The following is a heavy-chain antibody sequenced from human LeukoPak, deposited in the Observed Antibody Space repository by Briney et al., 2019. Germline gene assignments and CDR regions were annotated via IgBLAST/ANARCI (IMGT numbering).Heavy chain of an antibody. D-gene: IGHD6-19*01. Sequence: ASVKVSCKASGYTFSSYDISWVRQATGQGLEWMGWMNPNTGNTGSAQKFQGRVTMTRNTSISTAYMELSSLRSEDTAVYYRARGEGGAVDNWFDPWGQGTLVTVSS. J-gene: IGHJ5*02. CDR3: ARGEGGAVDNWFDP. CDR1: GYTFSSYD. CDR2: MNPNTGNT. V-gene: IGHV1-8*01.